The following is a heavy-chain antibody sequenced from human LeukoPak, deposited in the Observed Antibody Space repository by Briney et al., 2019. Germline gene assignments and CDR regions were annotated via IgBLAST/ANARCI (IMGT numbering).Heavy chain of an antibody. CDR2: ISSSSSYI. Sequence: GGSLRLSCAASGFTFSDYYMNWVRQAPGKGLEWVSSISSSSSYIYYADSVKGRFTISRDNAKNSLYLQMNSLRAEDTAVYYCAREITIFGVVIAYWGQGTLVTVSS. V-gene: IGHV3-21*01. J-gene: IGHJ4*02. CDR3: AREITIFGVVIAY. D-gene: IGHD3-3*01. CDR1: GFTFSDYY.